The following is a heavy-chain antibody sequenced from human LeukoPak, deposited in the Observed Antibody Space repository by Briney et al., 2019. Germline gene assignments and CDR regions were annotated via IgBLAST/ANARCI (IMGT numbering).Heavy chain of an antibody. D-gene: IGHD3-22*01. CDR3: ARVNYYDSSGYYYEDDY. CDR2: ISGSGITI. CDR1: GLTFRNYE. Sequence: GGSLRLSCAASGLTFRNYEMNWVRQAPGKGLEWISYISGSGITIYYADSVKGRFTISRDNAKNSLYLQMNSLRAEDTAVYYCARVNYYDSSGYYYEDDYWGQGTLVTVSS. J-gene: IGHJ4*02. V-gene: IGHV3-48*03.